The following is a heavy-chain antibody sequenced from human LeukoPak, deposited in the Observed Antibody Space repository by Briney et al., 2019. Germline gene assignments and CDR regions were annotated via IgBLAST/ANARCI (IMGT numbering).Heavy chain of an antibody. J-gene: IGHJ4*02. V-gene: IGHV4-30-2*01. Sequence: PSETLSLTCAVSGGSISSGGYSWSWIRQPPGKGLEWIGYIYHSGSTYYNPSLKSRVTVSVDRSKNQFSLKLSSVTAADTAVYYCARVGGGQLAGYWGQGTLVTVSS. CDR1: GGSISSGGYS. CDR2: IYHSGST. D-gene: IGHD2-15*01. CDR3: ARVGGGQLAGY.